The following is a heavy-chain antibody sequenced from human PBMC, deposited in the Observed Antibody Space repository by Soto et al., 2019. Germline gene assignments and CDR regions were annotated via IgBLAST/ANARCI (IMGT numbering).Heavy chain of an antibody. CDR1: GGTFSNYA. J-gene: IGHJ4*02. CDR3: ARPVEMATISRSYLFY. D-gene: IGHD5-12*01. CDR2: IIPIFGTA. Sequence: QVQLVQSGAEVKKPGSSVKVSCKASGGTFSNYAINWVRQAPGQGLEWMGGIIPIFGTANYAQKFQGRVTITAGESTSTAYLDLSSLRSEDTAVYYCARPVEMATISRSYLFYWGQGTLVTVSS. V-gene: IGHV1-69*01.